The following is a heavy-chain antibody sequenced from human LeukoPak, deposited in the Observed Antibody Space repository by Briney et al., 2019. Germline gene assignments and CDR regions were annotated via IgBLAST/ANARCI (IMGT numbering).Heavy chain of an antibody. CDR3: ARDTVVFDY. Sequence: SETLSLTCAVYGGSFSGYYWSWIRQPPGKGLEWIGEINHSGSTNYNPSLKSQVTISVDTSKNQFSLKLSSVTAADTAVYYCARDTVVFDYWGQGTLVTVSS. J-gene: IGHJ4*02. D-gene: IGHD2-15*01. V-gene: IGHV4-34*01. CDR2: INHSGST. CDR1: GGSFSGYY.